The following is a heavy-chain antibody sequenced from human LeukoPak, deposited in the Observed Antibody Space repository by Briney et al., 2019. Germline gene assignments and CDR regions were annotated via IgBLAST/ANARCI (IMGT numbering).Heavy chain of an antibody. Sequence: QSGGSLRHSCAASGFTFSSYAMSWVRQAPGKGLEWVSAISGSGGSTYYADSVKGRFTISRDNSKNTLYLQMNSLRAEDTAVYYCAKKMTTVITFDYWGQGTLVTVSS. V-gene: IGHV3-23*01. J-gene: IGHJ4*02. CDR1: GFTFSSYA. D-gene: IGHD4-17*01. CDR3: AKKMTTVITFDY. CDR2: ISGSGGST.